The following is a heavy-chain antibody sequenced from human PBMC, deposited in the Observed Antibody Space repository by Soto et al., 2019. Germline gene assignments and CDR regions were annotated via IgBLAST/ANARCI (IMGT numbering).Heavy chain of an antibody. Sequence: EVQLLESGGGLVQPGGSLRLSCAASGFTFSSYAMSWVRQAPGRGLEWVSGSSGSGGSTYYADSVRGRFTISRDNSKNTLYLQMNSLRAEDTAVYYLAKDAWFGELYQGWGQGTLVTVSS. CDR3: AKDAWFGELYQG. CDR1: GFTFSSYA. CDR2: SSGSGGST. V-gene: IGHV3-23*01. J-gene: IGHJ4*02. D-gene: IGHD3-10*01.